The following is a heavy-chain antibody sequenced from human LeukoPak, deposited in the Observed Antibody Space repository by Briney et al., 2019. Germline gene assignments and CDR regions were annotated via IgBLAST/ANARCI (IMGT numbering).Heavy chain of an antibody. Sequence: GGSLRLSCAASGFTVSSNYMSWVRQAPGKGLEWVSVIYSGGSTSYSDSVKGRFTISRDNSKNTLYLQMNSLRAEDTAVYYCARSYYHSSGYYDFDYWGQGTLVTVSS. CDR2: IYSGGST. CDR1: GFTVSSNY. J-gene: IGHJ4*02. D-gene: IGHD3-22*01. CDR3: ARSYYHSSGYYDFDY. V-gene: IGHV3-53*01.